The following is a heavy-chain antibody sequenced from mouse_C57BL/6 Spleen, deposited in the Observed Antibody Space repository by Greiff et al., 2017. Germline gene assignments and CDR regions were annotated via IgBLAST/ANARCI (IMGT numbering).Heavy chain of an antibody. CDR1: GFTFSGYT. V-gene: IGHV5-9*01. D-gene: IGHD2-14*01. CDR3: ARQRYRDDFGY. CDR2: ISGGGGNT. Sequence: EVKLQESGGGLVKPGGSLKLSCAASGFTFSGYTMSWVRQTPEKGLEWVATISGGGGNTYYPDSVKGRFTISRDNAKNTLYLQMSSLRSEDTALYYWARQRYRDDFGYWGQGTPVTVSS. J-gene: IGHJ2*01.